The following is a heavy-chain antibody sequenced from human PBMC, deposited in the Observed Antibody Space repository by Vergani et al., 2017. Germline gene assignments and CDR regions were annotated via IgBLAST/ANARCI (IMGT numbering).Heavy chain of an antibody. J-gene: IGHJ3*02. CDR3: AHSLPPMGLRYFDWLPNGDPFDI. Sequence: QITLKESGPTLVKPTQTLTLTCTFSGFSLSTSGVGVGWIRQPPGKALEWLAVIYWNDDKRYSPSLKNRLTITKDTSKNQVVLTMTNMEPVDTATYYCAHSLPPMGLRYFDWLPNGDPFDIWGQGTLVTVSS. V-gene: IGHV2-5*01. CDR2: IYWNDDK. CDR1: GFSLSTSGVG. D-gene: IGHD3-9*01.